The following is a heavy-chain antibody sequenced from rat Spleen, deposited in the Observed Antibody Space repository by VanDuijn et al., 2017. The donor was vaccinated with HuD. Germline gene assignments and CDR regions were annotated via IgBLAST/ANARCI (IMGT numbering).Heavy chain of an antibody. CDR2: INKDSSTI. J-gene: IGHJ2*01. CDR1: GFNFNDYW. Sequence: EVKLVESGGGLVQPGRSLKLSCVASGFNFNDYWMGWVRQAPGKGLEWIGEINKDSSTIKYIPSLKDKLTISRDNAQNTLYLQMSKLGSEDTAIYYCVREAFGVDYWGQGVMVTVSS. CDR3: VREAFGVDY. D-gene: IGHD4-3*01. V-gene: IGHV4-2*01.